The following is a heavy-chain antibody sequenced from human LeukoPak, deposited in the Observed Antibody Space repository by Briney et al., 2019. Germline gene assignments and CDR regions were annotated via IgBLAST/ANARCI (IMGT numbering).Heavy chain of an antibody. D-gene: IGHD3-10*01. V-gene: IGHV3-21*01. CDR2: ISSSSSYI. CDR3: AKDLFHGSGILPLDY. CDR1: GFTFSSYS. Sequence: GGSLRLSCAASGFTFSSYSMNWVRQAPGKGLEWVSSISSSSSYIYYADSVKGRFTISRDNAKNSLYLQMNSLRAEDTAVYYCAKDLFHGSGILPLDYWGQGTLVTVSS. J-gene: IGHJ4*02.